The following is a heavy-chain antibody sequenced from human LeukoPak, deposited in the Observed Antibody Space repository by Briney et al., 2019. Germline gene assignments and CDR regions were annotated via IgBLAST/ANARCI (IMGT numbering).Heavy chain of an antibody. CDR1: GFTFSSYS. V-gene: IGHV3-66*01. Sequence: GGSLRLSCAASGFTFSSYSMNWVRQAPGKGLEWVSLIYSGGSTYYADSVKGRFTISRDNSKNTLYLQMNSLKTEDTAVYYCTRSLLWFGELLDYMDVWGKGTTVTISS. CDR2: IYSGGST. D-gene: IGHD3-10*01. J-gene: IGHJ6*03. CDR3: TRSLLWFGELLDYMDV.